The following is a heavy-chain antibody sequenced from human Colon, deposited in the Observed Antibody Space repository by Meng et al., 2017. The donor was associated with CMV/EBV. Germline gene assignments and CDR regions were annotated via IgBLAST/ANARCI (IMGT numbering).Heavy chain of an antibody. CDR2: VNHSGST. V-gene: IGHV4-34*01. J-gene: IGHJ6*02. Sequence: SETLSLTCAVSGESFSGYYWSWIRQPPGKGLEWIGEVNHSGSTNYNPSLKSRVTISVDTSKNQFSLKVNSLTVADTAVYYCAKLRGGPYYYSGMDVWGQGTTVTVSS. CDR1: GESFSGYY. CDR3: AKLRGGPYYYSGMDV. D-gene: IGHD1-26*01.